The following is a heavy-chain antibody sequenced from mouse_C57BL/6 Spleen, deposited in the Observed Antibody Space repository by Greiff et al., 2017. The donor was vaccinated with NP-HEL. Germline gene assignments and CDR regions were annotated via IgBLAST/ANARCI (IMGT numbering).Heavy chain of an antibody. J-gene: IGHJ2*01. CDR2: INPNNGGT. CDR1: GYTFTDYY. Sequence: EVQLQQSGPELVKPGASVKISCKASGYTFTDYYMNWVKQSHGKSLEWIGDINPNNGGTSYNQKFKGKATLTVDKSSSTAYMELRSLTSEDSAVYYCARGGYSNPHYWGQGTTLTVSS. CDR3: ARGGYSNPHY. D-gene: IGHD2-5*01. V-gene: IGHV1-26*01.